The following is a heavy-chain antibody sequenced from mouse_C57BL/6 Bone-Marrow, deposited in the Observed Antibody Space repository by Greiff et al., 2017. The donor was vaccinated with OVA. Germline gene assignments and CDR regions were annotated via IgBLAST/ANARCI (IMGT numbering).Heavy chain of an antibody. J-gene: IGHJ2*01. CDR1: GYTFTSYW. Sequence: QVQLQQPGTELVMPGASVKLSCKASGYTFTSYWMHWVKQRPGQGLEWIGNINPCNGGTNYNEKFKGKATLTVDTSSSTAYMQHSSLTSEDSAVYYCARWDDYDRWADYWGQGTTLTVSS. D-gene: IGHD2-4*01. V-gene: IGHV1-53*01. CDR3: ARWDDYDRWADY. CDR2: INPCNGGT.